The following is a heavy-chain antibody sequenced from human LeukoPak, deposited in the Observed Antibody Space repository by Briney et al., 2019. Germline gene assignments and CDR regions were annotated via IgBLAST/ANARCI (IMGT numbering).Heavy chain of an antibody. CDR3: AKVYSAGWYPGYFDY. D-gene: IGHD6-19*01. J-gene: IGHJ4*02. V-gene: IGHV3-11*01. CDR2: ISTSGSTI. CDR1: GFTFSDYY. Sequence: GGSLRLSCAASGFTFSDYYMSWIRQAPGKGLEWVSYISTSGSTIYYADSVKGRFTISRDNSKNTLYLQMNSLRAEDTAVYYCAKVYSAGWYPGYFDYWGQGTLVTVSS.